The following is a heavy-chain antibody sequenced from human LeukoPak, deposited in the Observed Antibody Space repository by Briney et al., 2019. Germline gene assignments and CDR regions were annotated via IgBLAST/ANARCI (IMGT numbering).Heavy chain of an antibody. Sequence: GGSLRLSCAASGFTFSSYRMNWVRQAPGKGLDWVSSISSSHNNIYYADSVKGRFTISRDNAKNSLYLQMNSLRAEDTAVYYCARADIAARPIYYYYMDVWGKGTTVTVSS. CDR1: GFTFSSYR. D-gene: IGHD6-6*01. CDR3: ARADIAARPIYYYYMDV. J-gene: IGHJ6*03. CDR2: ISSSHNNI. V-gene: IGHV3-21*01.